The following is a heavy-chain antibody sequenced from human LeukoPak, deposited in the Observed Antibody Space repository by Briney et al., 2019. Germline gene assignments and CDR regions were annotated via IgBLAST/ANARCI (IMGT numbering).Heavy chain of an antibody. Sequence: SETLSLTCAVYGGSFSGYYWSWIRQPPGKGLEWIWEINHSGSTDYNPSLKSRVTISVDTSKNQFSLKLSSVTAADTAVYYCARQKPSTFRQYGRGRPLDSWGQGTLVTVSS. V-gene: IGHV4-34*01. CDR2: INHSGST. CDR1: GGSFSGYY. D-gene: IGHD4-11*01. CDR3: ARQKPSTFRQYGRGRPLDS. J-gene: IGHJ4*02.